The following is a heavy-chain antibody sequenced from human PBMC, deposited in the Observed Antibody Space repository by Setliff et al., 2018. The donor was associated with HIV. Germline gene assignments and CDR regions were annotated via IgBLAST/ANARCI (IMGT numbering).Heavy chain of an antibody. Sequence: ASVMVSCKASGYTFTNQYISWVRQAPGQGLQWMGWISPHNGNTKFDEKFQGRVTMTTDPSTNTVYMQSGSLQSDDTAMYYCAKGYSWSVVGALDIWGQGTMVTVSS. V-gene: IGHV1-18*01. CDR1: GYTFTNQY. CDR2: ISPHNGNT. CDR3: AKGYSWSVVGALDI. D-gene: IGHD2-8*01. J-gene: IGHJ3*02.